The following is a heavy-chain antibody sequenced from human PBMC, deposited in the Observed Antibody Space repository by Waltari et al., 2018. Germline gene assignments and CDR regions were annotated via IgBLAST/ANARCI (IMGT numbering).Heavy chain of an antibody. CDR3: AREGAAGKGYKFVYAFDI. J-gene: IGHJ3*02. Sequence: QVQLVQSGAEVKKPGASVKVSCKASGYTFTHHYIYWVRQAPGQGLECVGWINPNSGGTHYAQKFQGRVTMTRDTSISTVYMDLSSLRSDDTAVYYCAREGAAGKGYKFVYAFDIWGQGTVVAVSS. D-gene: IGHD6-25*01. CDR1: GYTFTHHY. CDR2: INPNSGGT. V-gene: IGHV1-2*02.